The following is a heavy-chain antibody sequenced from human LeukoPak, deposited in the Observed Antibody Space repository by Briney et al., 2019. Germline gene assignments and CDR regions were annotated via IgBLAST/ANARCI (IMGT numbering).Heavy chain of an antibody. CDR2: ISTYNTIT. Sequence: ASVKVSCTASGYTFTNYGISWVRQAPGQGLEWMGWISTYNTITNYAQKLQGRVTMTTDTSTTTAYMGLRSLTSDATAVYYCARGPRRPFDPPGPYWGQGTLVTVSS. J-gene: IGHJ4*02. CDR3: ARGPRRPFDPPGPY. D-gene: IGHD3-10*01. V-gene: IGHV1-18*01. CDR1: GYTFTNYG.